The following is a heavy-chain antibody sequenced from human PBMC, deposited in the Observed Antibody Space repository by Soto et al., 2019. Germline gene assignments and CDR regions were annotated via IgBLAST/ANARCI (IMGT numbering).Heavy chain of an antibody. D-gene: IGHD1-26*01. CDR3: ARDPVGANVNWFDP. CDR1: GGTFSSYA. CDR2: IIPIFGTA. J-gene: IGHJ5*02. Sequence: GASVKVSCKASGGTFSSYAISWVRQAPGQGLEWMGGIIPIFGTANYAQKFQGRVTITADESTSTAYMELSSLRSEDTAVYYCARDPVGANVNWFDPWGQGTLVTVPQ. V-gene: IGHV1-69*13.